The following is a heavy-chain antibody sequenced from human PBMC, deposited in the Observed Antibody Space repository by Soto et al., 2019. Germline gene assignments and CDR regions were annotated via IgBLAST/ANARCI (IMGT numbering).Heavy chain of an antibody. D-gene: IGHD3-10*01. V-gene: IGHV3-53*01. CDR1: GLSVRNNY. CDR3: VRPLPSGRNYGMDV. CDR2: IYNDGTT. J-gene: IGHJ6*02. Sequence: QSGGSLRLSCTASGLSVRNNYMSWVRQASGMGLEWVSVIYNDGTTYYADSVKGRFTISRDTSKNTLSLQMDSLRAEDTAVYYCVRPLPSGRNYGMDVWGQGTTVTVSS.